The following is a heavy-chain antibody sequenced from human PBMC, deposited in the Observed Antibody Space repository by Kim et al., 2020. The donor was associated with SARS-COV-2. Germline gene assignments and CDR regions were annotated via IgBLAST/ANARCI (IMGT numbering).Heavy chain of an antibody. CDR3: ARDSIVGATNFDY. Sequence: AKKFQGRVTITADESTSTAYMELSSLRAEDTAVYYCARDSIVGATNFDYWGQGTLVTVSS. D-gene: IGHD1-26*01. J-gene: IGHJ4*02. V-gene: IGHV1-69*01.